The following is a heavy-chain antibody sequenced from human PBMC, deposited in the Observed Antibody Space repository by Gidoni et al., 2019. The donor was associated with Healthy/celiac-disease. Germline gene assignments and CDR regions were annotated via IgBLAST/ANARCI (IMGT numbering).Heavy chain of an antibody. Sequence: QLQLQESGPGLVKHSETMSLTCTVSGVSISSSSYYWGWIRQPPGKGLEWIGSIYYSGSIYHNPSRKSRFTISVDTSKNQFSLKLSSVTAADTAVYYCARQARAGCSSSSCYGDYWGQGTLVTVSS. CDR3: ARQARAGCSSSSCYGDY. CDR1: GVSISSSSYY. V-gene: IGHV4-39*01. CDR2: IYYSGSI. J-gene: IGHJ4*02. D-gene: IGHD2-2*01.